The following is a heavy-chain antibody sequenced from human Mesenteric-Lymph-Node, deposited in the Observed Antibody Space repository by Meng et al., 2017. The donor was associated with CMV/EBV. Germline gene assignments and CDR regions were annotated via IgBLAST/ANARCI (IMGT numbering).Heavy chain of an antibody. Sequence: GGYLRLSCAASGFTFSNYAMSWVRQAPGKGLEWVSYISSSSSTIYYADSVKGRFTISRDNAKNSLYLQMNSLRAEDTAVYYCASFLQYDGYYYYGMDVWGQGTTVTVSS. CDR3: ASFLQYDGYYYYGMDV. D-gene: IGHD4-11*01. V-gene: IGHV3-48*04. CDR2: ISSSSSTI. J-gene: IGHJ6*02. CDR1: GFTFSNYA.